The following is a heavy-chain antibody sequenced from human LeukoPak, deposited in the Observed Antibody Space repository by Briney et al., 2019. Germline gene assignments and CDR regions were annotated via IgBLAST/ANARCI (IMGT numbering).Heavy chain of an antibody. CDR3: ANTIFGVVTMKAFDI. D-gene: IGHD3-3*01. CDR2: IIPIFGTA. CDR1: GGTFSSYA. J-gene: IGHJ3*02. V-gene: IGHV1-69*01. Sequence: GSSVKVSCKASGGTFSSYAISWVRQAPGQGLEWMGGIIPIFGTANCAQKFQGRVTITADESTSTAYMELSSLRSEDTAVYYCANTIFGVVTMKAFDIWGQGTMVTVSS.